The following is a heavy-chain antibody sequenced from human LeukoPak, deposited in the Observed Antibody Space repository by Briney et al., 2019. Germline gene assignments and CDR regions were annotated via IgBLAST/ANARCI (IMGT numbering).Heavy chain of an antibody. Sequence: GRSLRLSCAAPGFTFSSYAMHWVRQAPGKGLEWVAVISYDGSNKYYADSVKGRFTISRDNSKNTLYLQMNSLRAEDTAVYYCAREGKGQDFDYWGQGTLVTVSP. D-gene: IGHD3-10*01. CDR1: GFTFSSYA. CDR2: ISYDGSNK. V-gene: IGHV3-30*04. CDR3: AREGKGQDFDY. J-gene: IGHJ4*02.